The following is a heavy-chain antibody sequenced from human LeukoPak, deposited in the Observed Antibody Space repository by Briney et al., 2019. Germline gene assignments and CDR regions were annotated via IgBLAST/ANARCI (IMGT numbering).Heavy chain of an antibody. D-gene: IGHD6-13*01. CDR2: VSGNGAGT. V-gene: IGHV3-23*01. CDR1: RFTFSSYA. J-gene: IGHJ4*02. Sequence: GGSLGLSCAASRFTFSSYAMSWVRQAPGKGLEWVSGVSGNGAGTYYADSVKGRFTISRDNSKNMLYLQMNSLRAEDTAVYYCAKTXWYSSGWSIDYWGQGTLVTVSS. CDR3: AKTXWYSSGWSIDY.